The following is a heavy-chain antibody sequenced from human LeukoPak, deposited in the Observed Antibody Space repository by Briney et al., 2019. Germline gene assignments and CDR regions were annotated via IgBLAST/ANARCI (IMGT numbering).Heavy chain of an antibody. Sequence: ASVRDSCETSGYTFTNLDINWLRQAPGQGLEWMGWMSPNSGDTGYAQKFQGRVSMTRDTSISTAYMELSSLRPEDTAVYYCASNPPNTGDFYYWGLGSLVTVSS. CDR1: GYTFTNLD. CDR2: MSPNSGDT. J-gene: IGHJ4*02. D-gene: IGHD1-1*01. V-gene: IGHV1-8*01. CDR3: ASNPPNTGDFYY.